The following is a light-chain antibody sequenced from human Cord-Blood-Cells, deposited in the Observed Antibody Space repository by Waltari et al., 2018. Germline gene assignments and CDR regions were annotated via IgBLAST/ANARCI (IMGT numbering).Light chain of an antibody. Sequence: QSALTRPASVSGSPGQSITISCTGTSSDVGSYNLVPWYQQHPGKAPKLMIYEGSKRPSGVSNRFSGSKSGNTASLTISGLQAEDEADYYCCSYAGSSTWVFGGGTKLTVL. CDR3: CSYAGSSTWV. CDR2: EGS. V-gene: IGLV2-23*01. CDR1: SSDVGSYNL. J-gene: IGLJ3*02.